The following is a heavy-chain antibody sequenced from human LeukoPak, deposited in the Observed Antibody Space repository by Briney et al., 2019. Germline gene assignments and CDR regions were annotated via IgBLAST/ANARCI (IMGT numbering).Heavy chain of an antibody. V-gene: IGHV1-18*01. D-gene: IGHD6-19*01. Sequence: ASVKVSCKASGYTFTSYGISWVRQAPGQGLEWMGWISAYNGNTNYAQKLQGRVTMTTDTSTSTAYMELRSLRSDDTAVYYCAKDILIDSGWYDPDDAFDIWGQGTMVTVSS. CDR1: GYTFTSYG. CDR2: ISAYNGNT. J-gene: IGHJ3*02. CDR3: AKDILIDSGWYDPDDAFDI.